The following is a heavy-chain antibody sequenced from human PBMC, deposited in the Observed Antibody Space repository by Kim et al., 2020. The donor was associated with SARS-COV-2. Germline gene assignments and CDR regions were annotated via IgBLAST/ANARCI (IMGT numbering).Heavy chain of an antibody. CDR2: IYPGDSDT. J-gene: IGHJ5*02. V-gene: IGHV5-51*01. CDR1: GYSFTSYW. D-gene: IGHD3-10*01. Sequence: GESLKISCKGSGYSFTSYWIGWVRQMPGKGLEWMGIIYPGDSDTRYSPSFQGQVTISADKSISTAYLQWSSLKASDTAMYYCARGELLWFGAHWFDPWGQGTLVTVSS. CDR3: ARGELLWFGAHWFDP.